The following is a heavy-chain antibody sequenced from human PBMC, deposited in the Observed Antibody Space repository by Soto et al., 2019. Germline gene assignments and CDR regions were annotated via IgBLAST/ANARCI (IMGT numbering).Heavy chain of an antibody. Sequence: QITLKESGPTLVKPTQTLTLTCTFSGFSLITSGVGVGWLRQPPRKALEWLALISCADDKRYIPSLKSRFTITNDTSKSQVVLTITNMAPVDTATYYCAHSLTADYYGMGVCGQGTTVTVSS. J-gene: IGHJ6*02. CDR2: ISCADDK. V-gene: IGHV2-5*02. CDR3: AHSLTADYYGMGV. CDR1: GFSLITSGVG.